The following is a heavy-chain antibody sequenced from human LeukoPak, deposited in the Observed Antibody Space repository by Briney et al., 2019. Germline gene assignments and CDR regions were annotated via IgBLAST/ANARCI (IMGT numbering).Heavy chain of an antibody. J-gene: IGHJ3*02. Sequence: GGSLRLSCAASEFTFSNYWMHWVRQAPGKGLEWVAVISYDGTNKYYADSVKGRFTISRDNSKNTMYLQMNSLRAEDTAMSYCARAPMSYDSSGFGGAFDIWGQGTMVTVSS. D-gene: IGHD3-22*01. CDR1: EFTFSNYW. V-gene: IGHV3-30-3*01. CDR3: ARAPMSYDSSGFGGAFDI. CDR2: ISYDGTNK.